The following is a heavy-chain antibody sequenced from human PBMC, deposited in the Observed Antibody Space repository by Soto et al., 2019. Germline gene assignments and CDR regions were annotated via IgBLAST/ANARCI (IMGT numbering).Heavy chain of an antibody. Sequence: GGSLRLSCAASGFTFSSYAVSWVRQAPGKGLEWVSAISGSGGSTYYADSVKGRFTISRDNSKNTLYLQMNSLRAEDTAVYYCAKDYGMITFGGAAYWGQGTLVTVSS. CDR2: ISGSGGST. J-gene: IGHJ4*02. D-gene: IGHD3-16*01. CDR1: GFTFSSYA. V-gene: IGHV3-23*01. CDR3: AKDYGMITFGGAAY.